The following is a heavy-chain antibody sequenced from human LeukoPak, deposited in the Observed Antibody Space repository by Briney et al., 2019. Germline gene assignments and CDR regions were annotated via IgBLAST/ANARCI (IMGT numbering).Heavy chain of an antibody. CDR1: GGSISSGSYY. J-gene: IGHJ4*02. CDR2: IYTSGST. Sequence: SETLSLTCTVSGGSISSGSYYWSWLRQPAGKGLEWIGRIYTSGSTNYNPSPKSRVTISVDTSKNQFSLKLSSVTAADTAVYYCAIDYYDSSGHGDYWGQGTLVTVSS. V-gene: IGHV4-61*02. D-gene: IGHD3-22*01. CDR3: AIDYYDSSGHGDY.